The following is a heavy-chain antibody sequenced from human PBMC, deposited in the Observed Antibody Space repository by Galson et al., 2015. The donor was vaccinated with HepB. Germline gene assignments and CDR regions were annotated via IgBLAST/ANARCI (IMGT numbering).Heavy chain of an antibody. CDR1: GFSLTTNEVG. J-gene: IGHJ4*02. CDR2: ISGADDK. Sequence: PALVKPTQTLTLTCTFSGFSLTTNEVGVGWIRQPPGKALEWLVIISGADDKVYSPSLKSRLTITKDTSKNQVVLTMTNMDPVDTATYYCAHRLRGGLAGTTPFDYWGQGTLVTVSS. CDR3: AHRLRGGLAGTTPFDY. D-gene: IGHD1-1*01. V-gene: IGHV2-5*02.